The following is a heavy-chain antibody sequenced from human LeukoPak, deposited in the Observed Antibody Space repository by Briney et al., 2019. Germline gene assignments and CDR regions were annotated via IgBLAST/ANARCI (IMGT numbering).Heavy chain of an antibody. CDR1: GGSISSGGYY. D-gene: IGHD5-24*01. CDR3: AREQLSISGYGMDV. J-gene: IGHJ6*02. V-gene: IGHV4-30-2*01. Sequence: SETLSLTCTVSGGSISSGGYYWSWIRQPPGKGLEWIGYIYHSGSTNYNPSLKSRVTVSVDKSKNQFSLELTSVTAADTAVYYCAREQLSISGYGMDVWGQGTTVTVSS. CDR2: IYHSGST.